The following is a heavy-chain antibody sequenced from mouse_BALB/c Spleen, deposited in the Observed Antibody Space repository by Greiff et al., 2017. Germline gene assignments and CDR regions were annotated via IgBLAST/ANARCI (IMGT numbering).Heavy chain of an antibody. CDR2: IYPGNSDT. CDR3: TRSEGYDGYFFFDY. J-gene: IGHJ2*01. D-gene: IGHD2-3*01. CDR1: GYTFTSYW. Sequence: VQLQQSGTVLARPGASVKMSCKASGYTFTSYWMHWVKQRPGQGLEWIGAIYPGNSDTSYNQKFKGKAKLTAVTSTSTAYMELSSLTNEDSAVYYCTRSEGYDGYFFFDYWGQGTTLTVSS. V-gene: IGHV1-5*01.